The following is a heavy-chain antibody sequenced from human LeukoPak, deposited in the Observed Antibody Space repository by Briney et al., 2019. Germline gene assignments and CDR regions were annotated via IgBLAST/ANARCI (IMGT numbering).Heavy chain of an antibody. Sequence: GGSLRLSCAASGFTFNSYAMTWVRQAPGRGLEWVSTISGSAGSTYYADSVKGQFTISRDNSKNTLYLQMNSLRAEDTAVYYCARVTEYSNAIDYWGQGTLVTVSS. CDR3: ARVTEYSNAIDY. V-gene: IGHV3-23*01. J-gene: IGHJ4*02. D-gene: IGHD6-6*01. CDR1: GFTFNSYA. CDR2: ISGSAGST.